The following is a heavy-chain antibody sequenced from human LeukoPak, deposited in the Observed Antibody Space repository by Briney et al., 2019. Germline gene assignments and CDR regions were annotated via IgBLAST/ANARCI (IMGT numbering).Heavy chain of an antibody. J-gene: IGHJ4*02. V-gene: IGHV3-21*01. D-gene: IGHD5-24*01. CDR1: GFTFRTYA. CDR2: ISSTGGAT. CDR3: VRDVEI. Sequence: GGSLRLSCAASGFTFRTYALTWVRQAPGKGLEWVSTISSTGGATFYADSVKGRFTISRDNAKNSVYLQMSGLTVEDTAVYYCVRDVEIWGQGTLVTVSS.